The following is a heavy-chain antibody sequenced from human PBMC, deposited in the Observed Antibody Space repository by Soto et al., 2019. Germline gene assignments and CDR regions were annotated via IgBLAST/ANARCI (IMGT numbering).Heavy chain of an antibody. CDR2: IIPMFGTP. Sequence: QVQLVQSGAEVKKPGSSVKVSCKASGGTFSRYAIGWVRQAPGQGLEWMGGIIPMFGTPYYAQKFQGRVSISADESTSTAYMELSSLRSEDTAVYYCARQFDYESSGYYYAYWGQGTLVTASS. CDR3: ARQFDYESSGYYYAY. J-gene: IGHJ4*02. CDR1: GGTFSRYA. D-gene: IGHD3-22*01. V-gene: IGHV1-69*01.